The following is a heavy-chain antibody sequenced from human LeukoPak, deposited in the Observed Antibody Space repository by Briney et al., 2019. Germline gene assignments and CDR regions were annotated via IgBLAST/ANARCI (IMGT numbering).Heavy chain of an antibody. CDR3: ARFNLDAFDI. V-gene: IGHV3-48*03. CDR2: ISSSGSTI. J-gene: IGHJ3*02. CDR1: GFTFSSYE. Sequence: GGSLRLSCAASGFTFSSYEMNWVRQAPGKGLEWVSYISSSGSTIYYADSVKGRFSISRDNFKNTLYLQMNSLRADDTAVYYCARFNLDAFDIWGQGTMVTVSS.